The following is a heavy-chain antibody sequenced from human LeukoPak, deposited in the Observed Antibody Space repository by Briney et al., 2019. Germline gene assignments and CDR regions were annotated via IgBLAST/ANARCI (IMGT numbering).Heavy chain of an antibody. D-gene: IGHD6-19*01. Sequence: GGSLRLSCAASGFTFSAYSMNWVRQAPGKGLDCVLYISSRSFTIYYADSVKGRFTISRDNAKNSLYLEMNSLRDEDTAVYYCARSVIAVAGYDAFDIWGQGTVVTVSS. CDR3: ARSVIAVAGYDAFDI. J-gene: IGHJ3*02. V-gene: IGHV3-48*02. CDR2: ISSRSFTI. CDR1: GFTFSAYS.